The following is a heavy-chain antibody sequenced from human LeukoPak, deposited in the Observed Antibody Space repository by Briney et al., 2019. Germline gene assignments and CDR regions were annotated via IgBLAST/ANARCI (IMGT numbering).Heavy chain of an antibody. D-gene: IGHD2-15*01. CDR2: INHSGST. Sequence: GSLRLSCAASGFSINHYYMTWIRQPPGKGLEWMGEINHSGSTNYNPSLKSRVTISVDTSKNQFSLKLSSVTAADTAVYYCASGHCSGGSCYQGDFDYWGQGTLVTVSS. V-gene: IGHV4-34*01. CDR3: ASGHCSGGSCYQGDFDY. CDR1: GFSINHYY. J-gene: IGHJ4*02.